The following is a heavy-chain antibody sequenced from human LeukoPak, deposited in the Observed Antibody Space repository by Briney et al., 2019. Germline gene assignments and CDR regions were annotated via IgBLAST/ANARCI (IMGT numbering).Heavy chain of an antibody. CDR1: GGSISSGGYY. Sequence: PSETLSLTCTVSGGSISSGGYYWSWLRQHPGKGLEWIGYIYYSGSTYYNPSLKSRVTISVDTSKNQFSLKLSSVTAADTAVYYCARAAAGTEFDYWGQGTLVTVSS. CDR3: ARAAAGTEFDY. CDR2: IYYSGST. D-gene: IGHD6-13*01. J-gene: IGHJ4*02. V-gene: IGHV4-31*03.